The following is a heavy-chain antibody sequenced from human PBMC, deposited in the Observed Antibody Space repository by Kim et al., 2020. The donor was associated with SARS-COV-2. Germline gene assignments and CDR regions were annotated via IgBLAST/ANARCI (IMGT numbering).Heavy chain of an antibody. D-gene: IGHD5-12*01. J-gene: IGHJ4*02. V-gene: IGHV3-15*01. CDR3: TTGANY. Sequence: TDGGTTDSAASVKGRFTISRDDSKNTLYLQMNSLKTEDTAMYYCTTGANYWGQGTLVTVSS. CDR2: TDGGTT.